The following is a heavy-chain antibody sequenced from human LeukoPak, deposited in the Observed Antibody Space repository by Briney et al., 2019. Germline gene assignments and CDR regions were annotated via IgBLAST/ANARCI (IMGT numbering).Heavy chain of an antibody. CDR1: GFSVVNNY. CDR2: ILSGGST. J-gene: IGHJ3*02. Sequence: PGGSLRLSCAVAGFSVVNNYMGWARQAPGKGLEWDSVILSGGSTSYADYVKGRFTISRDNSKHTLSLQMNSLRAEDTAVYYCAKGLNGYGSGSYSHLDAFAIWGQATLVTVSS. D-gene: IGHD3-10*01. CDR3: AKGLNGYGSGSYSHLDAFAI. V-gene: IGHV3-53*01.